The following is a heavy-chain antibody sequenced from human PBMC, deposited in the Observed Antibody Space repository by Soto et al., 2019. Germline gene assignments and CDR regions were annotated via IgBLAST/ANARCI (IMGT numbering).Heavy chain of an antibody. CDR2: INGGGTA. V-gene: IGHV3-23*01. J-gene: IGHJ4*02. CDR1: GFTFISYV. CDR3: ARDQIGYARFDY. Sequence: LRLSCAASGFTFISYVINWVRQAPEKGLEWVSAINGGGTAYYTNSVKGRFTISGDNSKNTVYLEMNSLTAEDTAIYYCARDQIGYARFDYWGQGAQVTVSS. D-gene: IGHD2-2*01.